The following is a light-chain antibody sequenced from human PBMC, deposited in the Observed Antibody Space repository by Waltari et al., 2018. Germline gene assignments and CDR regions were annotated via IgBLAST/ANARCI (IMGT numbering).Light chain of an antibody. CDR1: TPTSGSNN. CDR2: RNN. Sequence: QPVLPPPPSPSGPPGQRSTIPSLGGTPTSGSNNEYWYQQLPGTAPKLLIYRNNQRPSGVPDRFSGSKSGTSASLAISGLRSEDEADYYCAAWDDSLSGPVFGGGTKLTVL. CDR3: AAWDDSLSGPV. V-gene: IGLV1-47*01. J-gene: IGLJ3*02.